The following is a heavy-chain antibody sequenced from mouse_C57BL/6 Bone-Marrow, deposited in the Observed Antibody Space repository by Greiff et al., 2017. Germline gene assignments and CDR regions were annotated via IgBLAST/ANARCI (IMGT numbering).Heavy chain of an antibody. Sequence: DVHLVESGGGLVKPGGSLKLSCAASGFTFSDYGMHWVRQAPEKGLEWVAYISSGSSTIYYADTVKGRFTISRDNAKNTLFLQMTSLRSEDTAMYYCARELGPWFAYWGQGTLVTVSA. CDR1: GFTFSDYG. CDR3: ARELGPWFAY. J-gene: IGHJ3*01. CDR2: ISSGSSTI. V-gene: IGHV5-17*01. D-gene: IGHD4-1*01.